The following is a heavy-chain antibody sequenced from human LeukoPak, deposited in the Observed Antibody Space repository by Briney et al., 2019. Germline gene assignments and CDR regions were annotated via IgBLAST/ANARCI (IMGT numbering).Heavy chain of an antibody. J-gene: IGHJ3*02. CDR2: IYYSGST. D-gene: IGHD3-9*01. CDR1: GGSISSSSYY. Sequence: SETLSLTCTVSGGSISSSSYYWGWIRQPPGKGLEWIGSIYYSGSTYYNPSLKSRVTISVDTSKNQFSLKLSSVTAADTAVYYCARGGGEDYDILTGYYARVYAFDIWGQGTMVTVSS. V-gene: IGHV4-39*01. CDR3: ARGGGEDYDILTGYYARVYAFDI.